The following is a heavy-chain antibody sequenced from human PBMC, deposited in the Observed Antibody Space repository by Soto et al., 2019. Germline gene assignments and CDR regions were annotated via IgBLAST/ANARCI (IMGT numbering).Heavy chain of an antibody. V-gene: IGHV1-69*13. Sequence: GASVKVSCKASGGTFSSYAISWVRQAPGQGLEWMGGIIPIFGTANYAQKFQGRVTITADESTSTAYMELSSLRSEDTAVYYCARVGRGYEYYFDYWGQGTLVTVSS. CDR1: GGTFSSYA. J-gene: IGHJ4*02. CDR2: IIPIFGTA. D-gene: IGHD5-12*01. CDR3: ARVGRGYEYYFDY.